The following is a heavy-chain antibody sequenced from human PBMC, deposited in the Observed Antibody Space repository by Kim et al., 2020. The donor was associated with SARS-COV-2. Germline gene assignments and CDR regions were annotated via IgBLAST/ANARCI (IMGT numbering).Heavy chain of an antibody. Sequence: GGSLRLSCAASGFTFSSYAMSWVRQAPGKGLEWVSAISGSGGSTYYADSVKGRFTISRDNSKNTLYLQMNSLRAEDMAVYYCAKEHDSSGYYRTRLPYYFDYWGQGTLVTVSS. V-gene: IGHV3-23*01. CDR2: ISGSGGST. CDR3: AKEHDSSGYYRTRLPYYFDY. D-gene: IGHD3-22*01. CDR1: GFTFSSYA. J-gene: IGHJ4*02.